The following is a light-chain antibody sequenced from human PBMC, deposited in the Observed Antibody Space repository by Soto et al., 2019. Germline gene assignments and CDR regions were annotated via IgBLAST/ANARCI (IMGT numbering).Light chain of an antibody. CDR1: QSVSSN. V-gene: IGKV3-15*01. CDR2: GAS. CDR3: QQYNNWPPWT. Sequence: VLTQAPGTGALSPGEMASRAFSASQSVSSNLAWYQQKPGQAPRLLIYGASTRATGIPARFSGSGSGTEFTLTISSLQPEDFAVYYCQQYNNWPPWTFAQGTKVDIK. J-gene: IGKJ1*01.